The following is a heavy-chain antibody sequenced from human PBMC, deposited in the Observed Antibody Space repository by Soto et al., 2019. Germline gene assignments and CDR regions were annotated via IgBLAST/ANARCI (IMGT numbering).Heavy chain of an antibody. V-gene: IGHV1-69*13. CDR1: GGTFSSYA. D-gene: IGHD3-3*01. CDR3: ARDGESDEDAFDI. CDR2: IIPIFGTA. J-gene: IGHJ3*02. Sequence: SVKVSCKASGGTFSSYAISWVRQAPGQGLEWMGGIIPIFGTANYAQKFQGRVTITADESTSTAYMELSSLGSEDTAVYYCARDGESDEDAFDIWGQGTMVTVSS.